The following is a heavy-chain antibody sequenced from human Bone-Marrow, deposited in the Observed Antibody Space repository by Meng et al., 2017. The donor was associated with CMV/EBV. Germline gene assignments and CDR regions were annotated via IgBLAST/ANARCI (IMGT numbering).Heavy chain of an antibody. CDR2: IYVGGDT. V-gene: IGHV3-53*01. D-gene: IGHD2-21*02. CDR1: GLTVSTNY. CDR3: TRRRLPQGELDC. J-gene: IGHJ4*02. Sequence: EVQLVDAGGGLIQPGGSSRLSCAASGLTVSTNYMSWVRQAPGKGLDWVSAIYVGGDTYYADSVKGRFTLSRDNSKNTLFLQMNSLRVEDTAVYYCTRRRLPQGELDCWGQGTLVTVSS.